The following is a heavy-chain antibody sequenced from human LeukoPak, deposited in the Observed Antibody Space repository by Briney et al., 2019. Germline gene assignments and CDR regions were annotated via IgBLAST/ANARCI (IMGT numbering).Heavy chain of an antibody. Sequence: ASVKVSCKASGYTFTAYYIHWVRQAPGQGLEWMGWINPNTGDTNFAQKFQGRVARTRDTSLSTAYMDLSRLTSDDTAVYYCARDWPGISLHFDLWGRGTLITVSS. V-gene: IGHV1-2*02. J-gene: IGHJ2*01. CDR1: GYTFTAYY. CDR3: ARDWPGISLHFDL. CDR2: INPNTGDT. D-gene: IGHD2-15*01.